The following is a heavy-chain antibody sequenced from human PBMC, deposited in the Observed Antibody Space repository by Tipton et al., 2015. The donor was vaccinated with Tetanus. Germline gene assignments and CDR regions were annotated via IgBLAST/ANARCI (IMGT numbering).Heavy chain of an antibody. CDR3: ARRTVGAHPFDY. J-gene: IGHJ4*02. V-gene: IGHV3-48*02. Sequence: SLRLSCAASGFTFSSYNMNWVRQAPGKGLEWVSYITTTSDTIYYADSVKGRFTISRDNAKDSLFLQMNSLRDEDTAVYYCARRTVGAHPFDYWGQGPLVTVSS. D-gene: IGHD1-26*01. CDR2: ITTTSDTI. CDR1: GFTFSSYN.